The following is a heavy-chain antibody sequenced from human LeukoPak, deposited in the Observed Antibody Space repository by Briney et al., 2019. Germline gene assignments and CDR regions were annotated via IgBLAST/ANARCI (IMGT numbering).Heavy chain of an antibody. CDR2: ISVTGDSS. V-gene: IGHV3-23*01. CDR1: GFTFSSYA. Sequence: PGGSLRLSCAASGFTFSSYAMSWVRQAPGKGLEWVSAISVTGDSSNYADSVKGRFTISRDNSKNTLYLQMNSLRAEDTAVYYCANNFYSSGSWGFDLWGQGTLVTVSP. CDR3: ANNFYSSGSWGFDL. J-gene: IGHJ3*01. D-gene: IGHD3-10*01.